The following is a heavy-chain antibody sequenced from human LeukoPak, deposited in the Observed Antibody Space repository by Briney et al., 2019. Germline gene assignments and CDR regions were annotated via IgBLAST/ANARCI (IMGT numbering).Heavy chain of an antibody. V-gene: IGHV4-4*02. CDR2: INHSGSP. Sequence: SETLSLTCAVSGGFISSNNWWGWVRQPPGKGLEWIGEINHSGSPNYNPSLKSRVTISVDKSRNHFSLNLSSVTAADTAVYYCARVNINNWHSCDYWGQGTLVTVSS. CDR1: GGFISSNNW. CDR3: ARVNINNWHSCDY. D-gene: IGHD1-1*01. J-gene: IGHJ4*02.